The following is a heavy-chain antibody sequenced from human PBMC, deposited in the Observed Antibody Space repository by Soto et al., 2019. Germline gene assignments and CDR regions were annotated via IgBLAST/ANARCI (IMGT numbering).Heavy chain of an antibody. CDR3: ARGYCSGGSCLHGSFDY. J-gene: IGHJ4*02. CDR2: IIPSGGST. Sequence: GASVKVSCKASGYTFTSYYMHWVRQAPGQGLEWMGIIIPSGGSTSYAQKFQGRVTMTRDTSTSTVYMELSSLRSEDTAVYYCARGYCSGGSCLHGSFDYWGQGALVTVSS. D-gene: IGHD2-15*01. V-gene: IGHV1-46*03. CDR1: GYTFTSYY.